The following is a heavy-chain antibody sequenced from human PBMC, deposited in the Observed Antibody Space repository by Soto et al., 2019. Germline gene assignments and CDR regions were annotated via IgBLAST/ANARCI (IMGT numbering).Heavy chain of an antibody. D-gene: IGHD6-19*01. CDR2: ISGSGGTT. CDR1: GFTFGSYA. J-gene: IGHJ5*02. Sequence: GGSLRLSCAASGFTFGSYAMSWVRQAPGKGLEWVSAISGSGGTTYYADSVKGRFTISRDNSKNTLYLQMNSLRAEDTAVYYCAKDQGYSSGWNPWGQGTLVTVSS. CDR3: AKDQGYSSGWNP. V-gene: IGHV3-23*01.